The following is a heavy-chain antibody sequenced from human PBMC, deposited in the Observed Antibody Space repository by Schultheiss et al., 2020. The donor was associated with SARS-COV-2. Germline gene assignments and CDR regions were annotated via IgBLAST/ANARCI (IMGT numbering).Heavy chain of an antibody. CDR3: ARQASYYDSSGYFYGMDV. CDR2: IYYSGST. J-gene: IGHJ6*02. Sequence: SETLSLTCAVSGGSISSSNWWSWVRQPPGKGLEWIGYIYYSGSTNYNHSLKSRVTISVDTSKNQFSLKLSSVTAADTAVYYCARQASYYDSSGYFYGMDVWGQWTTVTVSS. CDR1: GGSISSSNW. V-gene: IGHV4-4*02. D-gene: IGHD3-22*01.